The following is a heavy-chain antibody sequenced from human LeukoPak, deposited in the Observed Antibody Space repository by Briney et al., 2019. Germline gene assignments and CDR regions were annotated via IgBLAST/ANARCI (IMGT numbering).Heavy chain of an antibody. CDR2: INPNSGGT. Sequence: ASVEVSCKASGYTFTGYYMHWVRQAPGQGLEWMGWINPNSGGTNYAQKFQGRVTMTRDTSISTVYMELSRLRSDDTAVYYCARDFEVVPAATDDYWGQGTLVTVSS. CDR3: ARDFEVVPAATDDY. V-gene: IGHV1-2*02. J-gene: IGHJ4*02. CDR1: GYTFTGYY. D-gene: IGHD2-2*01.